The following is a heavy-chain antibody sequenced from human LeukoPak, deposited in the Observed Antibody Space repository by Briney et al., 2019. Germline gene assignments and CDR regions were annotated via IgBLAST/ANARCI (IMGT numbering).Heavy chain of an antibody. D-gene: IGHD3-10*02. J-gene: IGHJ6*04. CDR1: GFTFSSYS. CDR2: ISSLSGTI. Sequence: GGSLRLSCAASGFTFSSYSMNWVRQAPGKGLEWVSYISSLSGTINYADSVKGRFIISRDNAKNSMFLQMNSLRAEDTAVYYCAELGITMIGGVWGKGTTVTTSS. CDR3: AELGITMIGGV. V-gene: IGHV3-48*01.